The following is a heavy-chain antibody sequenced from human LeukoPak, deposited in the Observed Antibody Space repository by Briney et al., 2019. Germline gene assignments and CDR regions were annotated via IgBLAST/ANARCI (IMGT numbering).Heavy chain of an antibody. CDR1: GFTITYYW. Sequence: GGSLRLSCAASGFTITYYWMSWVRQPPGKGLEWVANIKQDGSEKYYVDSVKGRFTISRDNAKNSLYLQMNSLRGEDTAVYYCAGASRLLQDYWGQGTLVTVSS. J-gene: IGHJ4*02. CDR2: IKQDGSEK. D-gene: IGHD2-15*01. CDR3: AGASRLLQDY. V-gene: IGHV3-7*01.